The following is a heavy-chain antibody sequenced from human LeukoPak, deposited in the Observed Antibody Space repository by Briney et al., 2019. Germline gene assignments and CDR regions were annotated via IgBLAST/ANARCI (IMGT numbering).Heavy chain of an antibody. CDR1: GFIFSNFT. Sequence: GRSLRLSCAASGFIFSNFTMHWVRQAPGKGLDWVAVISYDGSNKFYADSVKGRFTISRDNSKSTLYLQMNSLRVEDTAVYYCAREGWPYYFDYWGQGTLVTVSS. D-gene: IGHD5-24*01. CDR3: AREGWPYYFDY. J-gene: IGHJ4*02. CDR2: ISYDGSNK. V-gene: IGHV3-30-3*01.